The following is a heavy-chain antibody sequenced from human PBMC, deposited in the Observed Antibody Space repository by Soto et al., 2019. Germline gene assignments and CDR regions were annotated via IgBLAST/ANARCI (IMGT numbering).Heavy chain of an antibody. CDR2: IYYSGST. D-gene: IGHD3-9*01. J-gene: IGHJ4*02. V-gene: IGHV4-59*01. CDR3: ARGSYDSLTGYYCPFGY. CDR1: GGSISSYY. Sequence: SETLSLTCTVSGGSISSYYWSWIRQPPGKGLEWIGYIYYSGSTNCNPSLKSRVTISVDTSKNQFSLKLSSVTAADTAVYYCARGSYDSLTGYYCPFGYWGQGTLVDVFS.